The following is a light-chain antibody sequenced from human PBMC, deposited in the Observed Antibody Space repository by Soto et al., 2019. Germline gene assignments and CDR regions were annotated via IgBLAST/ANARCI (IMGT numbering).Light chain of an antibody. CDR1: QSVSSD. V-gene: IGKV3-20*01. J-gene: IGKJ2*01. CDR2: GAS. CDR3: QQYGRSPPT. Sequence: EIVLTQSPGTLSFSPGERATLSCRASQSVSSDLAWYQQKPGQAPRPLIYGASSRAIGIPDRFSGSGSGTDFTLTVSRLEPEDFAVFYCQQYGRSPPTFGQGTKVEIK.